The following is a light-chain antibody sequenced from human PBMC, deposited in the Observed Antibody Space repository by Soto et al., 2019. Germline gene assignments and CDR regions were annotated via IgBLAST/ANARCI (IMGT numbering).Light chain of an antibody. J-gene: IGLJ3*02. V-gene: IGLV1-40*01. CDR2: GNS. CDR3: QSYDSSLSETWV. Sequence: QSVLTQPPSVSGAPGQRVTISCTGSSSNIGAGYDVHWYQQLPGSAPKLLIYGNSNRPSGVPDRFSGSKSGTSAPLAITGLQAEDEADYYCQSYDSSLSETWVFGGGTKLTVL. CDR1: SSNIGAGYD.